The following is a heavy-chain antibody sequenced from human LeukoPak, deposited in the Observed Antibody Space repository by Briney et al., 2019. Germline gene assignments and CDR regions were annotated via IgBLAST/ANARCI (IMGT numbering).Heavy chain of an antibody. J-gene: IGHJ4*02. CDR1: GFTFGDYG. CDR2: IRSKAYGGTT. Sequence: PGGSLRLSCTTSGFTFGDYGMSWVRQAPGKGLEWVGLIRSKAYGGTTENAASVKGRFTISRDDSKSIAYLQMNSLKTEDTAVYYCTGSFGELTFFDYWGLGTLVTVSS. CDR3: TGSFGELTFFDY. V-gene: IGHV3-49*04. D-gene: IGHD3-10*01.